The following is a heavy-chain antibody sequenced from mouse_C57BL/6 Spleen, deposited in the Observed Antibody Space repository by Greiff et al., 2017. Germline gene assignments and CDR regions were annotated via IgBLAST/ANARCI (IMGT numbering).Heavy chain of an antibody. Sequence: VQLQQSGAELVKPGASVKLSCTASGFNIKDYYMHWVKQRTEQGLEWIGRIDPEDGATKYAPKFRGKATITADTSSNTAYLQLSSLTSEDTAVYYCARSDYVLYYFDGWGQGTTLTVSS. J-gene: IGHJ2*01. CDR1: GFNIKDYY. CDR2: IDPEDGAT. V-gene: IGHV14-2*01. D-gene: IGHD2-4*01. CDR3: ARSDYVLYYFDG.